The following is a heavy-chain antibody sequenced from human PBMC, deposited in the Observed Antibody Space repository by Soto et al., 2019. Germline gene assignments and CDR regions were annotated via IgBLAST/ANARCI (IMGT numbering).Heavy chain of an antibody. D-gene: IGHD3-16*01. CDR1: GGTFSSYV. V-gene: IGHV1-69*06. CDR2: IIPLFGSA. Sequence: QVQLVQSGAEVKKPGSSVKVSCKISGGTFSSYVFSWVRQAPGQGLEWMGGIIPLFGSAVYAQKFQGRLKISADKFPFTAYMELNRLSSDDTAVYYCARIRSDYDGTTWYYPFGMDVWGQGTTVTVSS. J-gene: IGHJ6*02. CDR3: ARIRSDYDGTTWYYPFGMDV.